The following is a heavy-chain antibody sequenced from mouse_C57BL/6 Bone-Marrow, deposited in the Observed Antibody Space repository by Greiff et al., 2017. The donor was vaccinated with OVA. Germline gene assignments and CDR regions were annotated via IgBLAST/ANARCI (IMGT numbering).Heavy chain of an antibody. J-gene: IGHJ3*01. CDR1: GFTFSDYY. CDR2: ISNGGGST. Sequence: EVKLMESGGGLVQPGGSLKLSCAASGFTFSDYYMYWVRQTPEKRLEWVAYISNGGGSTYYPDTVKGRFTISRDNAKNTLYLQMSRLKSEDTAMYYCARSYSNYPWFAYWGQGTLVTVSA. V-gene: IGHV5-12*01. CDR3: ARSYSNYPWFAY. D-gene: IGHD2-5*01.